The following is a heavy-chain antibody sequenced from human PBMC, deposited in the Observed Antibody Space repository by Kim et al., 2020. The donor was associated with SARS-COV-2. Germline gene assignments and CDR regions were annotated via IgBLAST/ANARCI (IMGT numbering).Heavy chain of an antibody. J-gene: IGHJ5*02. CDR1: GGSISSSSYY. V-gene: IGHV4-39*01. CDR2: IYYSGST. Sequence: SETLSLTCTVSGGSISSSSYYWGWIRQPPGKGLEWIGSIYYSGSTYYNPSLKSRVTISVDTSKNQFSLKLSSVTAADTAVYYCARQREVPAAIGPNWFDPWGQGTLVTVSS. CDR3: ARQREVPAAIGPNWFDP. D-gene: IGHD2-2*02.